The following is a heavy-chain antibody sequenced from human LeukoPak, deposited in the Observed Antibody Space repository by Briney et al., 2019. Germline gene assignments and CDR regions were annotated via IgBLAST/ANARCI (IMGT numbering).Heavy chain of an antibody. CDR2: ISYDGSNK. CDR1: GFTFSSYA. V-gene: IGHV3-30-3*01. J-gene: IGHJ4*02. D-gene: IGHD5-18*01. CDR3: ARGVGETSYSYGYYY. Sequence: PGGSLRLSCAASGFTFSSYAMHWVRQAPGKGLEWVAVISYDGSNKYYADSVKGRFTISRDNSKNTLYLQMNSLRAEDTAVYYCARGVGETSYSYGYYYWGQGTLVTVSS.